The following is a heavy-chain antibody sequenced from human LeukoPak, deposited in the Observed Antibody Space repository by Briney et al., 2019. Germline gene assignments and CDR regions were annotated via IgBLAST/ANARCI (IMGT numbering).Heavy chain of an antibody. CDR1: GFAFSSYA. V-gene: IGHV3-30-3*01. Sequence: GGSLRLSCAASGFAFSSYAMHWVRQAPGKGLEWVAVISYDGSNKYYADSVKGRFTISRDNSKNTLYLQMNSLRAEDTAVYYCASGRFGELDYWGQGTLVTVSS. CDR2: ISYDGSNK. D-gene: IGHD3-10*01. CDR3: ASGRFGELDY. J-gene: IGHJ4*02.